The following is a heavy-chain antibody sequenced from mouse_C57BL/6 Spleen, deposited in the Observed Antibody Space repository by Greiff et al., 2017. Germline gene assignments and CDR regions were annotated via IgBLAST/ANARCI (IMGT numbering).Heavy chain of an antibody. J-gene: IGHJ3*01. V-gene: IGHV6-3*01. Sequence: EVKLMESGGGLVQPGGSMKLSCVASGFTFSNYWMNWVRQSPEKGLEWVAQIRLKSDNYATHYAESVKGRFTISRDDSKSSVYLQMNNLRAEDTGIYYCTGSYATTVVAGDWFAYWGQGTLVTVSA. CDR3: TGSYATTVVAGDWFAY. D-gene: IGHD1-1*01. CDR2: IRLKSDNYAT. CDR1: GFTFSNYW.